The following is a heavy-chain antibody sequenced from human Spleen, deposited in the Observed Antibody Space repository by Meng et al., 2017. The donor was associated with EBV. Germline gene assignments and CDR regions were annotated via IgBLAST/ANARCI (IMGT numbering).Heavy chain of an antibody. Sequence: QVQLEGAGPGVEMPSGTLSLTCAFSNCSIRSNKWGSWVRQSPGKGLEWIGEISHSGSPNYNPSLKSRVTMSVDKSKNYFSLNLSSVTAADTAVDYCAREEGSSSSWALGYWGQGILVTVSS. CDR1: NCSIRSNKW. CDR2: ISHSGSP. J-gene: IGHJ4*02. D-gene: IGHD6-13*01. CDR3: AREEGSSSSWALGY. V-gene: IGHV4-4*02.